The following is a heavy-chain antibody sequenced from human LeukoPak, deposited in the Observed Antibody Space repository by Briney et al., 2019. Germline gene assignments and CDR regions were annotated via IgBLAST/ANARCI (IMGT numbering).Heavy chain of an antibody. V-gene: IGHV3-30*04. CDR1: GFTFSSYA. Sequence: GGSLRLSCAASGFTFSSYAMHWVRQAPGKGLEWVAVISYDGSNKYYADSVKGRFTISRDNSKNTLYLQMNSLRAEDTALYYCAKGRCSTSSCSLGYFDYWGQGNLVTVSS. CDR3: AKGRCSTSSCSLGYFDY. D-gene: IGHD2-2*01. CDR2: ISYDGSNK. J-gene: IGHJ4*02.